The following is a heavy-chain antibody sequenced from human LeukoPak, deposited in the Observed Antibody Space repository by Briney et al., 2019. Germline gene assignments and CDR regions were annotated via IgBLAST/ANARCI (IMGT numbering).Heavy chain of an antibody. CDR1: GFTFSSYS. D-gene: IGHD1-26*01. Sequence: PGGSLRLSCAASGFTFSSYSMNWVRQAPGKGLEWVSSISSSSSYIYYADSVKGRFTISRDNAKNSLYLQMNSLRAEDTAVYYCAGTVGATSWAYYYYMDVWGKGTTVTVSS. V-gene: IGHV3-21*01. CDR3: AGTVGATSWAYYYYMDV. CDR2: ISSSSSYI. J-gene: IGHJ6*03.